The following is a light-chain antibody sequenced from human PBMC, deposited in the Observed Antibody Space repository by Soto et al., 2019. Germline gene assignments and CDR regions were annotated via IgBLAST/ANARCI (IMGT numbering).Light chain of an antibody. V-gene: IGLV1-51*01. CDR3: EAWDSSLSAGV. CDR1: RSNIGNNY. Sequence: QSVLTQPRSVSAAPGQKVTVSCSGSRSNIGNNYVSWYQHLPGTAPKLLIYDNDKRPSGIPDRFSASKSGTSATLGITGLQTGDEADYYCEAWDSSLSAGVFGGGTKVTVL. CDR2: DND. J-gene: IGLJ3*02.